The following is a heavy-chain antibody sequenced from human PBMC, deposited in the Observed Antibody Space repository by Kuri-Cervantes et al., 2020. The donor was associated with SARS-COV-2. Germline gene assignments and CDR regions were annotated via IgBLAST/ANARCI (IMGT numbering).Heavy chain of an antibody. CDR2: TSFDGSNK. V-gene: IGHV3-30*14. CDR3: ARGRVGVQDF. J-gene: IGHJ4*02. CDR1: GFTFNNYA. Sequence: LSLTCATSGFTFNNYAMHWVRQTPGEGLEWVAITSFDGSNKYYAESVKGRLTISRDNSKNTLYLQMNNMRREDTAVYFCARGRVGVQDFWGQGTLVTVSS. D-gene: IGHD2-21*01.